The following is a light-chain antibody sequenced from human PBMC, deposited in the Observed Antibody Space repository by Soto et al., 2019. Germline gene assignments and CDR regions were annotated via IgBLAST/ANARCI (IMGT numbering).Light chain of an antibody. CDR2: AAS. Sequence: DIQMTQSPSTLSASVGDRVTITCRASQSISTYLNWYQQKLGKAPTLLIYAASSLQSGVPSRFRGGGSGTDFTLTISSLQPEDFATYFCQQCYGSPRTFGXGTNVEIK. CDR3: QQCYGSPRT. V-gene: IGKV1-39*01. J-gene: IGKJ1*01. CDR1: QSISTY.